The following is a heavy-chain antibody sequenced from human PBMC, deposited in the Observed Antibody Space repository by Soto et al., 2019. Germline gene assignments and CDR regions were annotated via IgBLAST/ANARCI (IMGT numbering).Heavy chain of an antibody. CDR3: AISSITWVLGVIQPHPYATDV. V-gene: IGHV1-46*01. CDR1: GYTFTSYY. J-gene: IGHJ6*04. CDR2: INPSGGST. D-gene: IGHD3-10*01. Sequence: ASVKVSCKASGYTFTSYYMHWVRQAPGQGLEWMGIINPSGGSTSYAQKFQGRVTMSRDTSTSTGYMELSSLRSEDTAVYYCAISSITWVLGVIQPHPYATDVRCAGLMVTLSS.